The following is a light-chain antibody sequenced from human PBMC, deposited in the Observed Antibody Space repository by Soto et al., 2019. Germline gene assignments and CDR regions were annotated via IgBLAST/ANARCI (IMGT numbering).Light chain of an antibody. V-gene: IGKV3D-20*02. CDR1: QSVASRA. Sequence: IVLTQSPGTLSLSPGERATLSCRASQSVASRALAWYQQKPGQAPRLLMYSASKRATGIPDRFSGSGSGTDFTLTISRLEPEDFAVYYCQQRNKWRTFGQGTKVEIK. J-gene: IGKJ1*01. CDR2: SAS. CDR3: QQRNKWRT.